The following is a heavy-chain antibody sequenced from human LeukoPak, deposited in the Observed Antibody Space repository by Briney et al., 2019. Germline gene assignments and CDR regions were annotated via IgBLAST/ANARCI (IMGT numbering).Heavy chain of an antibody. D-gene: IGHD5-18*01. CDR3: ARPVESGYSHAYGY. CDR2: IYYSGST. V-gene: IGHV4-39*01. CDR1: GGSISSSNYY. J-gene: IGHJ4*02. Sequence: SETLSLTCTVSGGSISSSNYYWGWIRQPPGKGLEWIGSIYYSGSTYYNPSLRSRVTISVDTSKNQFSLKLSSVTAADTAVYYCARPVESGYSHAYGYWGQGTLVIVSS.